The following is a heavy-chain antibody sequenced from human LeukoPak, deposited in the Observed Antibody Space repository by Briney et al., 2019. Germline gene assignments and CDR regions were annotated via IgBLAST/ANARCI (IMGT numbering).Heavy chain of an antibody. Sequence: PSETLSLTCAVSGYSFSSGYYWGWIRQPPGKGLDWIGSIYHSGSTYYNPSLKSRVTISVDTSKNQFSLKLSSVTAADTAVYHCAIGPGYGSGWYLYWGQGTLVTVSS. CDR3: AIGPGYGSGWYLY. CDR2: IYHSGST. CDR1: GYSFSSGYY. V-gene: IGHV4-38-2*01. J-gene: IGHJ4*02. D-gene: IGHD6-19*01.